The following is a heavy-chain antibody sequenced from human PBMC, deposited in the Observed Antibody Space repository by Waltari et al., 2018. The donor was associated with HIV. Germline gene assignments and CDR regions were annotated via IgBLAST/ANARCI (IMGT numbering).Heavy chain of an antibody. CDR2: INHSGRT. CDR1: GGPFSGYY. J-gene: IGHJ5*02. D-gene: IGHD5-12*01. CDR3: ARGEEGYSGYDLSWFDT. V-gene: IGHV4-34*01. Sequence: QVQLQQWGAGLLKPSETLSLTCAVYGGPFSGYYWSWIRQPPGKGLEWLGEINHSGRTNYNPSLKSRVTISADTSKNQFSLKVNSVTAADTAVYYCARGEEGYSGYDLSWFDTWGQGTLVTVSS.